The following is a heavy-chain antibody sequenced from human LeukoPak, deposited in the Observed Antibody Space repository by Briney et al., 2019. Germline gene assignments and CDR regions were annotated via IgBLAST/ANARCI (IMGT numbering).Heavy chain of an antibody. CDR3: ARRGYYYDSSGPDY. D-gene: IGHD3-22*01. CDR1: GFTFSSYA. V-gene: IGHV3-23*01. CDR2: ISSGGGST. J-gene: IGHJ4*02. Sequence: GGSLRLSCAGSGFTFSSYAMSWVRQAPGKGLEWVSGISSGGGSTYYADSVKGRFTISRDNAKNSLYLQMNSLRAEDTAVYYCARRGYYYDSSGPDYWGQGTLVTVSS.